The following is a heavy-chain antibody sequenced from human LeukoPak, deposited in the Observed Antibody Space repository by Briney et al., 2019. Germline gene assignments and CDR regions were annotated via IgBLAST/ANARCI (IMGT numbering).Heavy chain of an antibody. Sequence: SETLSLTCAVSGYSISSGYYWGWIRQPPGKGREWIGSIYHSGSTYYNPSLKSRVTISVDTSKNQSSLKLSSVTAADTAVYYCARYDFWSGSDNWFDPWGQGTLVTVSS. CDR1: GYSISSGYY. D-gene: IGHD3-3*01. V-gene: IGHV4-38-2*01. CDR2: IYHSGST. CDR3: ARYDFWSGSDNWFDP. J-gene: IGHJ5*02.